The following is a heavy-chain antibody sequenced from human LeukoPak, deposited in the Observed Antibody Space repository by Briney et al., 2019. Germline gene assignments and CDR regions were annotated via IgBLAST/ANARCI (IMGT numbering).Heavy chain of an antibody. D-gene: IGHD2-2*01. V-gene: IGHV4-34*01. J-gene: IGHJ3*02. CDR3: ARFIVVVPAAVDAFDI. CDR2: INHSGST. Sequence: SETLSLTCAVYGGSFSGYYWSWIRQPPGKGLEWIGEINHSGSTNYNPSLKSRVTISVDTSKNQFSLKLSSVTAADTAVYYCARFIVVVPAAVDAFDIWGQGTMVTVSS. CDR1: GGSFSGYY.